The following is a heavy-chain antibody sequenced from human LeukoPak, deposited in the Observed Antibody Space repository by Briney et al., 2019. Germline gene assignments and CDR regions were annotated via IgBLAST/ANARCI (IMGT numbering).Heavy chain of an antibody. CDR2: MNPNSGNT. Sequence: ASVKVSCKASGYTFTGYYMHWVRQATGQGLEWMGWMNPNSGNTGYAQKFQGRVTMTRNTSISTAYMELSSLRSEDTAVYYCARAELSFNCSSTSCYEKGYWFDPWGQGTLVTVSS. CDR3: ARAELSFNCSSTSCYEKGYWFDP. CDR1: GYTFTGYY. V-gene: IGHV1-8*02. J-gene: IGHJ5*02. D-gene: IGHD2-2*01.